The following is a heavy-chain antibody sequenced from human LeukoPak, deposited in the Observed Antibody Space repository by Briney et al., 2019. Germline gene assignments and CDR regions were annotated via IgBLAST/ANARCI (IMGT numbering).Heavy chain of an antibody. V-gene: IGHV3-33*06. CDR1: GLTFSSHG. CDR3: AKDLSYGSPWFDP. D-gene: IGHD3-10*01. J-gene: IGHJ5*02. CDR2: IWYDGSKT. Sequence: GRSLRLSCATSGLTFSSHGMHWVRQAPGKGLEWVADIWYDGSKTYYADSVKGRFTISRDYSKNTLYLQMNNLRAEDTAVYYCAKDLSYGSPWFDPWGQGTLVTVSS.